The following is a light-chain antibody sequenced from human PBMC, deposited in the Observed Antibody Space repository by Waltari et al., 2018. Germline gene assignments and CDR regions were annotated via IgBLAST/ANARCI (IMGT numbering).Light chain of an antibody. CDR2: WAS. J-gene: IGKJ2*01. CDR1: HSVLYSPNNKNY. V-gene: IGKV4-1*01. CDR3: QQHYTAPVT. Sequence: DIVMTQYPDSLAVSLGGRATINCKSSHSVLYSPNNKNYLAWYQQKPGQPPKLLIYWASTRESGVPDRFSGSGSGTNFTLTISSLQAEDVAVYYCQQHYTAPVTFGQGTKLEI.